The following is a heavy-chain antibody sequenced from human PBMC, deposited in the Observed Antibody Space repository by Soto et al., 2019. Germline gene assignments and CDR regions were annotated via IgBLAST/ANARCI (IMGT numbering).Heavy chain of an antibody. J-gene: IGHJ4*02. CDR1: GFTFSSYA. D-gene: IGHD3-22*01. CDR3: ARGRYYERSGYCPFEY. V-gene: IGHV3-23*01. Sequence: GGSLRLSCAASGFTFSSYAMSWVRQAPGKGLEWVSAISGSGGSTYYADSVKGRFTISRDNSKNTLYLQMNSLRAEDTAVYYCARGRYYERSGYCPFEYWGQRALVTVSS. CDR2: ISGSGGST.